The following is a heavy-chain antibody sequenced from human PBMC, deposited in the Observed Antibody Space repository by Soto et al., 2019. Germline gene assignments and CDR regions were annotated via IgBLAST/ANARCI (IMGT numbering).Heavy chain of an antibody. J-gene: IGHJ4*02. V-gene: IGHV3-23*01. CDR1: VFPCSSYV. CDR3: AKDSNKYSSSLRGRYFDY. D-gene: IGHD4-4*01. Sequence: GSLRLSGAASVFPCSSYVMSWVRQAPGKGLEWVSGISGGGSNTFYADYVKGRFTISRDNSKNTLLLQMNSLGAEDTAVYYCAKDSNKYSSSLRGRYFDYWGQGIGVTVSS. CDR2: ISGGGSNT.